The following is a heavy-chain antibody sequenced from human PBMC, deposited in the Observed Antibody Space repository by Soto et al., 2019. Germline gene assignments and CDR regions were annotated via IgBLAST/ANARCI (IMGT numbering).Heavy chain of an antibody. Sequence: QVQLVESGGGVVQPGRSLRLSCAASGFTTGFTFSNYAMHWVRQAPGKGLEWVAVISYDGSSKYYADSVKGRFNIYKENSKNALYLQMNSLRVEDTAVYYCARGGTYYDSSGTRNWGQGTLVTVSS. CDR1: GFTTGFTFSNYA. CDR3: ARGGTYYDSSGTRN. CDR2: ISYDGSSK. J-gene: IGHJ4*02. D-gene: IGHD3-22*01. V-gene: IGHV3-30*04.